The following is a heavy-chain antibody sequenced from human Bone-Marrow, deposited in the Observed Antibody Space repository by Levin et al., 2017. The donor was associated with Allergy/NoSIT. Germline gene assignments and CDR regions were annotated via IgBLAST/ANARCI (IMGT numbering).Heavy chain of an antibody. Sequence: PGGSLRLSCAVSGSTFNNDWMSWVHQAPGKGLEWVGRIKSKADGGTTDYAAPVKGRFTISRDDSKNTLSLQMTSLKTEDTAVYYCATVLGDIYGSYYSDYWGQGTLVTVSS. J-gene: IGHJ4*02. D-gene: IGHD5-18*01. V-gene: IGHV3-15*01. CDR3: ATVLGDIYGSYYSDY. CDR1: GSTFNNDW. CDR2: IKSKADGGTT.